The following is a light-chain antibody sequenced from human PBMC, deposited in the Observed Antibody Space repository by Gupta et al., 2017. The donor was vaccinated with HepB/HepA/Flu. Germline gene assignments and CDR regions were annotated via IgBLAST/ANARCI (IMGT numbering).Light chain of an antibody. CDR1: SSDVGGYNY. Sequence: QSALTQPRSVSGSPGQSVTISCTGTSSDVGGYNYVSWYQQHPGKAPKLMIYDVSKRPSGVPDRFSGSKSGNTASLTISGLQAEEEADYYCCSYAGSYSLFGGGTKLTVL. CDR2: DVS. J-gene: IGLJ2*01. V-gene: IGLV2-11*01. CDR3: CSYAGSYSL.